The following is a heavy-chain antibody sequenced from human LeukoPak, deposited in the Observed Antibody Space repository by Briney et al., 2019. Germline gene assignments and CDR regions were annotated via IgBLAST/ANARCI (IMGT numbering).Heavy chain of an antibody. CDR1: GGSISSYY. CDR3: ARAREYGSGSYEFGYYYYMDV. D-gene: IGHD3-10*01. Sequence: SETRSLTCTVSGGSISSYYRSWIRQPPGKGLEWPGYIYYSGSTNYNPSLKSRVTISVDTSKNQFSLKLSSVTAADTAVYYCARAREYGSGSYEFGYYYYMDVWGKGTTVTISS. V-gene: IGHV4-59*01. CDR2: IYYSGST. J-gene: IGHJ6*03.